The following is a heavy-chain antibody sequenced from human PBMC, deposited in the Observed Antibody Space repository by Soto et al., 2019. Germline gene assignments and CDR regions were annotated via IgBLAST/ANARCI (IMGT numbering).Heavy chain of an antibody. CDR2: MNPNSGNT. D-gene: IGHD1-26*01. CDR3: ARGHSGRYNPQFDY. V-gene: IGHV1-8*01. J-gene: IGHJ4*02. Sequence: QVQLVQSGAEVKKPGASVKVSCKASGYTFTSYDINSVRQATGQGLEWMGWMNPNSGNTGYVQKFQGRVTMTRNTSISTAYMELSSLRSEDTAVYYCARGHSGRYNPQFDYWGQGTLVTVSS. CDR1: GYTFTSYD.